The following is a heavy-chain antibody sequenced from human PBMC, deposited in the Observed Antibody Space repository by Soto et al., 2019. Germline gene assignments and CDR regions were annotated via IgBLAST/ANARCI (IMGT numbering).Heavy chain of an antibody. CDR3: TRQAPSSGWQYYYYGMDV. V-gene: IGHV5-10-1*01. D-gene: IGHD6-19*01. CDR2: IDPSDSYT. Sequence: GESLKISCKGSGYSFTSYWISWVRQMPGKGLEWMGRIDPSDSYTNYSPSFQGHVTISADKSISTAYLRWSSLKASDTAMYYCTRQAPSSGWQYYYYGMDVWGQGTTVTVSS. J-gene: IGHJ6*02. CDR1: GYSFTSYW.